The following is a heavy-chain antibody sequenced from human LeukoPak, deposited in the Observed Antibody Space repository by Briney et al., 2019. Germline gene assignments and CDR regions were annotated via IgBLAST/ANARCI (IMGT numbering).Heavy chain of an antibody. CDR1: GFTFSSYA. CDR2: ISYDGSNK. D-gene: IGHD3-10*01. J-gene: IGHJ3*02. CDR3: ARDKVAYGSGSIDAFDI. V-gene: IGHV3-30*14. Sequence: GGSLRLSCAASGFTFSSYAMHWVRQAPGKGLEWVAVISYDGSNKYYADSVKGRFTISRDNSKNTLYLQMNSLRAEDTAVYYCARDKVAYGSGSIDAFDIWGQGTMVTVSS.